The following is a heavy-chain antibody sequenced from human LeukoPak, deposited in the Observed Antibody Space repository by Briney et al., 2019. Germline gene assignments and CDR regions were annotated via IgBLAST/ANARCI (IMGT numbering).Heavy chain of an antibody. V-gene: IGHV1-69*13. D-gene: IGHD1-26*01. J-gene: IGHJ4*02. CDR1: GGTFSSYA. CDR2: IIPIFGTA. Sequence: SVKVSCKASGGTFSSYAISWVRQAPGQGLEWMGGIIPIFGTANCAQKFQGRVTITADESTSTAYMELSSLRSEDTAVYYCAREGSGSYYFDYWGQGTLVTVSS. CDR3: AREGSGSYYFDY.